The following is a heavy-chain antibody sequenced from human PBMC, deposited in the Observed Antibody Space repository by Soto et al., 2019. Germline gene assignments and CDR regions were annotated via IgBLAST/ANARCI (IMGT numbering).Heavy chain of an antibody. V-gene: IGHV4-59*08. CDR1: GGSISTYY. CDR2: IYYSGST. Sequence: QVQLQESGPGLLKPSETLSLTCTVSGGSISTYYWSWIRQPPGKGLEWIGYIYYSGSTNYNPSLKSRVTTSVATSNNHFSLKLSSVTAADTAVYYCARPYSSGWYAAFDIWGQGTMVTVSS. CDR3: ARPYSSGWYAAFDI. J-gene: IGHJ3*02. D-gene: IGHD6-19*01.